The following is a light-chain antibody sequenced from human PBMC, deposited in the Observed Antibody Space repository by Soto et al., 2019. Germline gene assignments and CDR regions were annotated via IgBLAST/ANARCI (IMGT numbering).Light chain of an antibody. CDR3: QQYKSYVWT. V-gene: IGKV1-39*01. CDR1: QSISSY. J-gene: IGKJ1*01. Sequence: DIQMTQSPSSLSASVGDRVATTCRASQSISSYLNWYQQKPGKAPKLLIYAASSLQSGVPLRFSGSGSGAEFTLTISSLQPDDFATYYCQQYKSYVWTFGQGTKVDIK. CDR2: AAS.